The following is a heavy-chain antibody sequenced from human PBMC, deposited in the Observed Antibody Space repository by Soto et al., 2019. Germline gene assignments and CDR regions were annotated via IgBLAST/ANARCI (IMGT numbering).Heavy chain of an antibody. CDR1: GYTFTSYA. CDR2: INAGNGNT. J-gene: IGHJ5*02. D-gene: IGHD5-12*01. V-gene: IGHV1-3*01. Sequence: ASVKVSCKASGYTFTSYAMHWVRQAPGQRLEWMGWINAGNGNTKYSQKFQGRVTITRDTSASTAYMELSSLRSEDTAVYYCARSHIVDTTLNWFEPWGQGTLVTVSS. CDR3: ARSHIVDTTLNWFEP.